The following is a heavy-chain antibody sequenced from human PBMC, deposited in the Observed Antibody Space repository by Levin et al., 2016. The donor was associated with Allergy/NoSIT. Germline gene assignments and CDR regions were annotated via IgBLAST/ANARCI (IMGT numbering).Heavy chain of an antibody. J-gene: IGHJ4*02. Sequence: SETLSLTCAVYGGSFSGYYWSWIRQPPGKGLEWIGEINHSGSTNYNPSLKSRVTISVDTSKNQFSLKLSSVTAADTAVYYCARRAGYSSSWYVSPFDYWGQGTLVTVSS. CDR1: GGSFSGYY. D-gene: IGHD6-13*01. CDR2: INHSGST. CDR3: ARRAGYSSSWYVSPFDY. V-gene: IGHV4-34*01.